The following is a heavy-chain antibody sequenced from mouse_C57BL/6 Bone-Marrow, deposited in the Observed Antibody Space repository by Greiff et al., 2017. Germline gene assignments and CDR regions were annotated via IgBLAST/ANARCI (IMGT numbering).Heavy chain of an antibody. CDR1: GFNIKDDY. J-gene: IGHJ3*01. D-gene: IGHD2-4*01. V-gene: IGHV14-4*01. CDR2: IDPENGDT. Sequence: EVKLVESGAELVRPGASVKLSCTASGFNIKDDYMHWVKQRPEQGLEWIGWIDPENGDTEYASKFQGKATITADTSSNTAYLQLSSLTSEDTAVYYGTTDYDYDLAWFAYWGQGTLVTVSA. CDR3: TTDYDYDLAWFAY.